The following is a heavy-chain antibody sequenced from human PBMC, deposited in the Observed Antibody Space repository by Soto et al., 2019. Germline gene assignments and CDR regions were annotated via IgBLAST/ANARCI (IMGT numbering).Heavy chain of an antibody. J-gene: IGHJ5*02. Sequence: ASVKVSCKASGYTFTSYAMHWVRQAPGQGLEWMGWISAYNGNTNYAQKLQGRVTMTTDTSTSTAYMELRSLRSDDTAVYYCARVKGSGYHNWFDPWGQGTLVTVSS. CDR1: GYTFTSYA. CDR3: ARVKGSGYHNWFDP. D-gene: IGHD3-22*01. CDR2: ISAYNGNT. V-gene: IGHV1-18*01.